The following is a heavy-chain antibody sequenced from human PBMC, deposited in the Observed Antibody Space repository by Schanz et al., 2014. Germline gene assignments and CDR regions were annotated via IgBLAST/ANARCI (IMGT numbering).Heavy chain of an antibody. Sequence: EVQLVESGGGLVQPGGSLRLSCAASGFTFSSYWMHWVRQAPGKGLVWVSRINSDGSTTIYADSVKGRFTISRDNAKNSVYLQMHSLRAEDTALYYCARDRDAGGYDSWGQGTLVTVSS. CDR2: INSDGSTT. D-gene: IGHD2-8*02. CDR3: ARDRDAGGYDS. V-gene: IGHV3-74*01. J-gene: IGHJ5*01. CDR1: GFTFSSYW.